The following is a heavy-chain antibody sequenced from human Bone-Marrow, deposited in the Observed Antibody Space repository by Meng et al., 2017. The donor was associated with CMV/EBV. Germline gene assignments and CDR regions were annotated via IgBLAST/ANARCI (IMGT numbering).Heavy chain of an antibody. V-gene: IGHV4-39*07. CDR1: GSSISSSSYY. CDR2: IYYSGST. CDR3: ARETRWNYVDY. J-gene: IGHJ4*02. D-gene: IGHD3-3*01. Sequence: GSLRLSCTVSGSSISSSSYYWGWIRQPPGKGLEWIGSIYYSGSTYYNPSLKSRVTISVDTSKNQFSLKLSSVNAADTAVYYCARETRWNYVDYWGQGTLVTVSS.